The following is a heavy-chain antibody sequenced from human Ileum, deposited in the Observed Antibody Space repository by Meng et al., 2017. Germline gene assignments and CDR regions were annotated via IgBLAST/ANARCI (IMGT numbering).Heavy chain of an antibody. CDR1: SGSVTNNNYY. CDR2: IYYGGST. V-gene: IGHV4-39*01. J-gene: IGHJ4*02. CDR3: ARRAHYGDPPR. D-gene: IGHD4-17*01. Sequence: QRRLQESGPGLGKPSETRSPPCSVSSGSVTNNNYYWVWIRRPPGKGLEWIGSIYYGGSTYYNPSLKSRVTISVDTSTNQFSLKLISVTAADTAVYYCARRAHYGDPPRWGQGTLVTVSS.